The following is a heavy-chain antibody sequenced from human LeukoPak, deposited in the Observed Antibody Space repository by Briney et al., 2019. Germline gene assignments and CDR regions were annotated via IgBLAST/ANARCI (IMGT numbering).Heavy chain of an antibody. J-gene: IGHJ5*02. CDR3: ARATPGWFDP. V-gene: IGHV4-31*03. CDR2: IYYSGST. Sequence: SETLSLTCTVSGGSISSGGYYWSWIRQHPGKGLEWIGYIYYSGSTYYSPSLKSRVTISVDTSKNQFSLKLSSVTAADTAVYYCARATPGWFDPWGQGTLVTVSS. CDR1: GGSISSGGYY.